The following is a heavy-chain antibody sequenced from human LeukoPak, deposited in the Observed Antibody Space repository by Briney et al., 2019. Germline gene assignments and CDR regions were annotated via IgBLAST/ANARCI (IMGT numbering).Heavy chain of an antibody. CDR1: GFTFSSYA. CDR3: AKTTTVVTPFDRSDY. Sequence: GGSLRLSCSASGFTFSSYAMSSVRQAPGRGLELVSAISGSGGSTYYADSVKGRFTISRDNSKNTLYLQMNSLRAEDTAVYYCAKTTTVVTPFDRSDYGGQGTLVTVSS. D-gene: IGHD4-23*01. J-gene: IGHJ4*02. CDR2: ISGSGGST. V-gene: IGHV3-23*01.